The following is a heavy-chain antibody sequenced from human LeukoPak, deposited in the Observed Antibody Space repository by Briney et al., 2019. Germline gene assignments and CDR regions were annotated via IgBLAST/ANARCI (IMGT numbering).Heavy chain of an antibody. J-gene: IGHJ4*02. Sequence: PGGSLRLSCAASGFTFSDYYMSWIRQAPGKGLESVSVIYSGGSTYYADSVRGRFTISRDNSKNTLYLQMNSLRVEDTAVYYCARVGGHWGQGTLVTVSS. CDR1: GFTFSDYY. CDR3: ARVGGH. V-gene: IGHV3-53*01. D-gene: IGHD3-10*01. CDR2: IYSGGST.